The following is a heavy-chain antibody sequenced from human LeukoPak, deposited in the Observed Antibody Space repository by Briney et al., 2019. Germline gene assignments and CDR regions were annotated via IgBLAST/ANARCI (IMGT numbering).Heavy chain of an antibody. D-gene: IGHD3-9*01. CDR1: GGSISSYY. CDR2: IYTSGST. J-gene: IGHJ3*02. Sequence: SETLSLTCTVSGGSISSYYWSWIRQPAGKGLEWIGRIYTSGSTNYNPSLKSRVTMSVDTSKNQFSLKLSSVTAADTAVYYCAGRKNYDILTGSGTDDAFDIWGQGTMVTVSS. CDR3: AGRKNYDILTGSGTDDAFDI. V-gene: IGHV4-4*07.